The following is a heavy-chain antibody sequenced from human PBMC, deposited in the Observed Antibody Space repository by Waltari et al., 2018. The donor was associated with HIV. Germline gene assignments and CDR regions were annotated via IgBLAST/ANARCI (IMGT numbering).Heavy chain of an antibody. CDR3: TREGVETTAPADY. Sequence: EVQLVESGGGLVQAGGSLRLSCAASGFTFSSHWMHWVRQAPGKGLGWVARINGDGGGTSYADSVRGRFSISRENAENSLHLHMNSVRPEDTGLYYCTREGVETTAPADYWGQGTLVTVSS. CDR1: GFTFSSHW. D-gene: IGHD4-17*01. J-gene: IGHJ4*02. CDR2: INGDGGGT. V-gene: IGHV3-74*01.